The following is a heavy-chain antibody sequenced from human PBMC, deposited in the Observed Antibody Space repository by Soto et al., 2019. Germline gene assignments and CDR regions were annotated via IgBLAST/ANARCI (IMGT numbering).Heavy chain of an antibody. CDR3: AKPYYYDSSGYYYGPRDAFDI. V-gene: IGHV3-23*01. D-gene: IGHD3-22*01. J-gene: IGHJ3*02. Sequence: PGGSLRLCCAASGFTFSSYAMSWVRQAPGKGLEWVSAISGSGGSTYYADSVKGRFTISRDNSKNTLYLQMNSLRAEDTAVYYCAKPYYYDSSGYYYGPRDAFDIWGQGTMVTVSS. CDR1: GFTFSSYA. CDR2: ISGSGGST.